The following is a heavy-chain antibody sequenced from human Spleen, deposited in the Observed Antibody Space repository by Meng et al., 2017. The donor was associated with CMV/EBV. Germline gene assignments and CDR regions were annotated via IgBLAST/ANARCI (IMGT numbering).Heavy chain of an antibody. Sequence: ASVKVSCKASGYSFTDYYLFWVRKAPGQGLEWMGWINPSSGLTNYAQSFRDRVTMTRDTSTTTVHMELSRLRPDDTAAYYCARSQVMTMVYYYGMDVWGQGTMVTVSS. CDR2: INPSSGLT. V-gene: IGHV1-2*02. CDR3: ARSQVMTMVYYYGMDV. J-gene: IGHJ6*02. CDR1: GYSFTDYY. D-gene: IGHD4/OR15-4a*01.